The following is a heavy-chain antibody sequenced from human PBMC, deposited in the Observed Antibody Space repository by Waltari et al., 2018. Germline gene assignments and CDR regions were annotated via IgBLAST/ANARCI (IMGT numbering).Heavy chain of an antibody. CDR1: GFTFSSHW. Sequence: EVQVVESGGGLVQPGGSLRLSCVASGFTFSSHWMHWVRQVSGKGLGWVSRITTDETNTAYADAVKGRFTVSRDNAKNTVYLQMTSVRAEDTGIYYCARDRGTATPLDPWGQGTVVTVSS. CDR2: ITTDETNT. D-gene: IGHD3-10*01. V-gene: IGHV3-74*03. J-gene: IGHJ5*02. CDR3: ARDRGTATPLDP.